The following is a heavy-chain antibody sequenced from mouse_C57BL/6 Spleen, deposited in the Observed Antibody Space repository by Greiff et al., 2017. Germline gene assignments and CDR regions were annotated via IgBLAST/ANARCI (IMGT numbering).Heavy chain of an antibody. J-gene: IGHJ1*03. V-gene: IGHV1-72*01. CDR1: GYTFTSYW. D-gene: IGHD1-1*01. CDR3: ASYYYGSLWYFDV. CDR2: IDPNSGGT. Sequence: QVHVKQPGAELVKPGASVKLSCKASGYTFTSYWMHWVKQRPGRGLEWIGRIDPNSGGTKYNEKFKSKATLTVDKPSSTAYMQLSSLTSEDSAVYYCASYYYGSLWYFDVWGTGTTVTVSS.